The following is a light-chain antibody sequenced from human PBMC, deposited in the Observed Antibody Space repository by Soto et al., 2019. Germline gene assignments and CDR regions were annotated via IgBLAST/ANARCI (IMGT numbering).Light chain of an antibody. CDR2: SVS. CDR1: SSDVGAYDS. V-gene: IGLV2-14*03. CDR3: SSATSSSTYL. J-gene: IGLJ1*01. Sequence: QSALTQPASVSGSPGQSITISCTGTSSDVGAYDSVSWYQQHPDKAPKLIIYSVSYRSSGVSDRFSGSQSDNTASLTISGLHTEDEADYYCSSATSSSTYLFGSGTKVTVL.